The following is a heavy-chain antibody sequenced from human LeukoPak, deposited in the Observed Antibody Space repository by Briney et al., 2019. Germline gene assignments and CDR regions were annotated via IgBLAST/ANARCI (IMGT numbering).Heavy chain of an antibody. V-gene: IGHV1-8*03. D-gene: IGHD3-22*01. CDR1: GYTFTSYD. Sequence: ASVKVSCKASGYTFTSYDINWVRQATGQGLEWMGWMNPNSGNTGYAQKFQGRVTITRNTSISTAYMELSSLRSEDTAVYYCARARRITMIVVANNWFDPWGQGALVTVSS. CDR3: ARARRITMIVVANNWFDP. J-gene: IGHJ5*02. CDR2: MNPNSGNT.